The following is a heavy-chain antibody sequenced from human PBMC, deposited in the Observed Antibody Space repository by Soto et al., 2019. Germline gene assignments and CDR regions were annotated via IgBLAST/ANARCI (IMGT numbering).Heavy chain of an antibody. J-gene: IGHJ3*02. Sequence: SQTLSLTCAISGDSVSSNDATWDWIRQSPSRGLEYLGRTYYRSKWYNDYVASVKSRITINPDTSKNQFSLQLNSVTPEDTAVYYCAKEHYYDSRGYGSVAFDIWGQGTMV. CDR2: TYYRSKWYN. CDR3: AKEHYYDSRGYGSVAFDI. V-gene: IGHV6-1*01. D-gene: IGHD3-22*01. CDR1: GDSVSSNDAT.